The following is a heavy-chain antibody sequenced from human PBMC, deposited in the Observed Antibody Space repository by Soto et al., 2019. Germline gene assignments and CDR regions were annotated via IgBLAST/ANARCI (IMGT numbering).Heavy chain of an antibody. CDR1: GASITSGGYS. CDR2: IYHSGGT. Sequence: QLQLQESGSRLVKPSQTLSLTCAVFGASITSGGYSWSWIRQPPGKGLEWIGYIYHSGGTFYNPSLRGRINIAVDRSKNQFSLNLASVTAADTAVYYCARYLLRGVIDYWGQGSLVTGSS. V-gene: IGHV4-30-2*01. CDR3: ARYLLRGVIDY. D-gene: IGHD3-10*01. J-gene: IGHJ4*02.